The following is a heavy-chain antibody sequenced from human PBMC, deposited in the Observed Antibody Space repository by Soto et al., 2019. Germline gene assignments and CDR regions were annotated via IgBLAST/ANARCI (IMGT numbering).Heavy chain of an antibody. Sequence: QVHLVQTAAQVKRPGASVNISCKASGYMFTRYYIHWVRQAPGQGLQWMGMINPSGGRTKYAQLFQGRVTMTAEPSTNTAHMALRSLRSDDSAVVYCARVESCGGPCYSDHPDAFDLWGQGTVVTVSS. CDR2: INPSGGRT. CDR1: GYMFTRYY. D-gene: IGHD2-21*02. V-gene: IGHV1-46*01. CDR3: ARVESCGGPCYSDHPDAFDL. J-gene: IGHJ3*01.